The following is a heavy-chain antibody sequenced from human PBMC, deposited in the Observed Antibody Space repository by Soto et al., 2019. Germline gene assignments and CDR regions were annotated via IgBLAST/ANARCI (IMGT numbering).Heavy chain of an antibody. J-gene: IGHJ4*02. CDR3: AISYDFWSVCY. Sequence: QVQLQESGPGLVKPSETLSLTCTVSGGSVSSGSYYWSWIRQPPGKGLEWIGYIYYSGSTNYNPSRKSRVTISVDTSKTQFSLTLSSVTAADTAVYYCAISYDFWSVCYWGQGTLVTVSS. CDR2: IYYSGST. CDR1: GGSVSSGSYY. D-gene: IGHD3-3*01. V-gene: IGHV4-61*01.